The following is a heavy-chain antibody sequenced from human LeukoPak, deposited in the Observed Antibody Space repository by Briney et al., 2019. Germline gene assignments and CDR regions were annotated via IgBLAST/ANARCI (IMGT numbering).Heavy chain of an antibody. J-gene: IGHJ4*02. CDR1: GFTFSSFG. CDR3: AKGPIQDYGDFYFDY. V-gene: IGHV3-30*02. D-gene: IGHD4-17*01. CDR2: IQFHGASR. Sequence: GGSLRLSSAASGFTFSSFGMHWVRQAPGKGLEWVAYIQFHGASRFYADSVKGRFTISRDNSKNTLYLQMNNLRPEDTAVYYCAKGPIQDYGDFYFDYWGQGALVTVSP.